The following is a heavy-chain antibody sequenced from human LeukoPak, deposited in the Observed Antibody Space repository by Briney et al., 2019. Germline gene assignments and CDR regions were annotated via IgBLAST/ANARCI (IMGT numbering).Heavy chain of an antibody. CDR3: ARDAGDIGAFDI. V-gene: IGHV1-69*04. J-gene: IGHJ3*02. CDR2: IIPILGIA. Sequence: SVKVSCKASGGTFSSYAISWVRQAPGQGLEWMGRIIPILGIANYAQKFQGRVTITADKSTSTAYMELSSLRAEDTAVYYCARDAGDIGAFDIWGQGTMVTVSS. D-gene: IGHD2-15*01. CDR1: GGTFSSYA.